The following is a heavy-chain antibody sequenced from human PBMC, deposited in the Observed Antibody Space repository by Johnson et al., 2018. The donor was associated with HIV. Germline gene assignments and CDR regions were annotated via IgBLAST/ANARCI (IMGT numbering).Heavy chain of an antibody. CDR1: GFTFDDYG. J-gene: IGHJ3*02. V-gene: IGHV3-30*18. D-gene: IGHD3-22*01. CDR2: ISYDGSNK. Sequence: VQLVESGGGVVRPGGSLRLSCAASGFTFDDYGMSWVRQVAGKGLEWVAVISYDGSNKYYADSVRGRFTVSRDNSKNTLYLQMSSLRAEDTALYYCAKTYYYDSSGSLDAFDIWGQGTMVTVSS. CDR3: AKTYYYDSSGSLDAFDI.